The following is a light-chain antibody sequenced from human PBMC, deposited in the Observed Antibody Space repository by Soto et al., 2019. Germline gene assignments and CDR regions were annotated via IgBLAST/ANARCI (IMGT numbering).Light chain of an antibody. CDR3: SSYAGSNNYVV. CDR2: EVT. V-gene: IGLV2-8*01. CDR1: SSDVGGYNY. J-gene: IGLJ2*01. Sequence: QSVLTQPPSASGSPGQSVTISYTGTSSDVGGYNYVSWYQQHPGKAPKLMIYEVTKRPSGVPDRFSGSKSGSTASLTVSGLQAEDEADYYCSSYAGSNNYVVFGGGTKLTVL.